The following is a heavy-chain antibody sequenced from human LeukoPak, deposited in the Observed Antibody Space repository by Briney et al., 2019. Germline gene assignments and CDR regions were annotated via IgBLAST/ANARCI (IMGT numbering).Heavy chain of an antibody. CDR3: ARRNRAMDAFDI. Sequence: SETLSLTCTVSGGSISSYYWSWIRQPPGKGLEWIGEINHSGSTNYNPSLKSRVTISVDTSKSQFSLKMRSVTAADTAVYYCARRNRAMDAFDIWGQGTMVTVSS. CDR1: GGSISSYY. V-gene: IGHV4-34*01. J-gene: IGHJ3*02. D-gene: IGHD2-2*01. CDR2: INHSGST.